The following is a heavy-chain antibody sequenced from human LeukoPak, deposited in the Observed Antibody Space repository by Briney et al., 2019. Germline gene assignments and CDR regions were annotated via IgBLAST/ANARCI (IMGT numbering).Heavy chain of an antibody. J-gene: IGHJ4*02. CDR2: INSDGSST. V-gene: IGHV3-74*01. CDR3: AREILDYDFWSGYYNGYYFDY. CDR1: GFTFSSYW. D-gene: IGHD3-3*01. Sequence: PGGSLRLSCAASGFTFSSYWMRWVRQAPGKGLVWVSRINSDGSSTSYADSVKGRFTISRDNAKNTLYLQMNSLRAEDTAVYYCAREILDYDFWSGYYNGYYFDYWGQGTLVTVSS.